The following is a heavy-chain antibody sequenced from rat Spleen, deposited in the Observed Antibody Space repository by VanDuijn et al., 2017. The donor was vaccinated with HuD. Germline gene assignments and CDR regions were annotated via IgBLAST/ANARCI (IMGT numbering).Heavy chain of an antibody. D-gene: IGHD4-6*01. Sequence: EVQLVESGGGLVQPGRSLKLSCAASGFTFSNYYMAWVRQAPTKGLEWVASITNSGGSTYYRDSVKGRFTISRDNAKSTLYLQMDSLRTEDTATYYCTTDRDWDSSFAYWGQGALVTVSS. J-gene: IGHJ3*01. V-gene: IGHV5-27*01. CDR1: GFTFSNYY. CDR3: TTDRDWDSSFAY. CDR2: ITNSGGST.